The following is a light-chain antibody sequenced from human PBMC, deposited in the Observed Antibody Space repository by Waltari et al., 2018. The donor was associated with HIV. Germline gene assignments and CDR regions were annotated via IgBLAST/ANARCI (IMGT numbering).Light chain of an antibody. CDR3: QSYVSSVNVV. V-gene: IGLV1-40*01. J-gene: IGLJ3*02. CDR1: SSNIGAAYD. Sequence: QSVLTQPPSVSGAPGQTVTISCSGSSSNIGAAYDVHWYQPVPGTAPKLLIYANTNRPSGVPDRFSGSKSGTSASLAISGLQTEDEADYYCQSYVSSVNVVFGGGTRVTVL. CDR2: ANT.